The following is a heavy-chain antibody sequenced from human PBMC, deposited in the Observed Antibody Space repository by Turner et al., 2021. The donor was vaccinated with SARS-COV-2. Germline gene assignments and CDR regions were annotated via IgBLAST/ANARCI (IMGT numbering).Heavy chain of an antibody. Sequence: QLQLQESGPGLVKTSETLSLTCTVSGGSISSSSYYCGWIRPPPGKGLELIGSIYYSGSSYYNPPINSRVTLSVDTSKNRYSQRLSSVTAAATVVYYSAGHSPGLHVDDFDYWGQGTLVTVSS. V-gene: IGHV4-39*01. CDR1: GGSISSSSYY. CDR2: IYYSGSS. CDR3: AGHSPGLHVDDFDY. J-gene: IGHJ4*02. D-gene: IGHD4-4*01.